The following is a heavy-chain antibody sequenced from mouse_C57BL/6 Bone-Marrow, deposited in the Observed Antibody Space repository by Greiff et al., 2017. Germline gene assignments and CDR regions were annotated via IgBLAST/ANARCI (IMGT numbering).Heavy chain of an antibody. CDR2: ISSGGSYT. J-gene: IGHJ4*01. Sequence: DVMLVESGGDLVKPGGSLKLSCAASGFTFSSYGMSWVRQTPDKRLEWVATISSGGSYTYYPDSVKGRFTISRDNAKNTLYLQMSSLKSEDTAMYYCARRIVTTGYYAMDYWGQGTSVTVSS. V-gene: IGHV5-6*02. CDR3: ARRIVTTGYYAMDY. CDR1: GFTFSSYG. D-gene: IGHD2-5*01.